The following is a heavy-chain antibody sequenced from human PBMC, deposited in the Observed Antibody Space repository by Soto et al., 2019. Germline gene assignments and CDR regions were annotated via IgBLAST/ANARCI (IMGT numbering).Heavy chain of an antibody. CDR1: GYNFASYW. Sequence: GESLKISCMCSGYNFASYWIGWVRQMPGKGLEWMGIIYVGDSYTNYSPSFRGHVTISADKSITTAYLQWSSLKAPDTAMYYCARHDLGVTTRDLDYWGQGTLVTVSS. CDR2: IYVGDSYT. V-gene: IGHV5-51*01. CDR3: ARHDLGVTTRDLDY. D-gene: IGHD4-17*01. J-gene: IGHJ4*02.